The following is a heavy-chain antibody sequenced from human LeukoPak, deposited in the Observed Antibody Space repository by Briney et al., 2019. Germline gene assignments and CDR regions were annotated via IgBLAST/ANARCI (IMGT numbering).Heavy chain of an antibody. CDR2: INPSGGST. CDR3: ARGSRPVYNLLTGKRYFDY. CDR1: GYTFTSYY. D-gene: IGHD3-9*01. V-gene: IGHV1-46*01. Sequence: ASVKVSCKTSGYTFTSYYMHWVRQAPGQGLEWVGIINPSGGSTKYAQKFQGRVTMTRDMSTSTVYMELSSLRSEDTAVYYCARGSRPVYNLLTGKRYFDYWGQGTLLTVSS. J-gene: IGHJ4*02.